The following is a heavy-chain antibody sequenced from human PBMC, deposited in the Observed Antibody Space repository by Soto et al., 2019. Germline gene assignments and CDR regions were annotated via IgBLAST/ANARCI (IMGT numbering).Heavy chain of an antibody. Sequence: ASVNVSCKASGYTFSRYYLHWVRQAPGQGLEWMGIINPSGGSTSYAQKFQGRVTLTRDTSTSTAYMELSSLKSEDTAVYYCAGDQDGSGSYYFNWFDPWGQGTLVTVSS. CDR2: INPSGGST. J-gene: IGHJ5*02. V-gene: IGHV1-46*01. CDR3: AGDQDGSGSYYFNWFDP. D-gene: IGHD3-10*01. CDR1: GYTFSRYY.